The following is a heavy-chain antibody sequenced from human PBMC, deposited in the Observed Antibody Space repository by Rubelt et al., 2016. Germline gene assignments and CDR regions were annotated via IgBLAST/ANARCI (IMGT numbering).Heavy chain of an antibody. CDR2: ISSSSSYI. V-gene: IGHV3-21*01. J-gene: IGHJ4*02. Sequence: VRQAPGKGLEWVSSISSSSSYIYYADSVKGRFTISRDNVRNSLYFQVNSLRVEDTAVYFCAREVGNGELDYWGQGTLVIVSS. CDR3: AREVGNGELDY. D-gene: IGHD1-7*01.